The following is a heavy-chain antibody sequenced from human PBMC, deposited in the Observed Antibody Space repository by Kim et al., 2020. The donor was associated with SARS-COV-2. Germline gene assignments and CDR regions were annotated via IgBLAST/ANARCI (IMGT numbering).Heavy chain of an antibody. V-gene: IGHV3-23*03. D-gene: IGHD3-10*01. J-gene: IGHJ6*02. CDR3: AKDAGEVRGGMDV. Sequence: ADSVKGRFTISRDNSKNTLYLQMNSLRAEDTAVYYCAKDAGEVRGGMDVWGQGTTVTVSS.